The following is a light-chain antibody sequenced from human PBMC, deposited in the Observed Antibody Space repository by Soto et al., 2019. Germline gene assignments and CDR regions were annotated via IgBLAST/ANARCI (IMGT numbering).Light chain of an antibody. CDR1: QSISSY. CDR3: QQSYSTPPENT. Sequence: DIQMTQSPSSLSASVGDRVTITCRASQSISSYLNWYQQKPGKAPKLLIYAASSLQSGVPSRFSGSGSGTDFTLTISSLQPEDFATYYCQQSYSTPPENTFGGETKV. J-gene: IGKJ4*01. CDR2: AAS. V-gene: IGKV1-39*01.